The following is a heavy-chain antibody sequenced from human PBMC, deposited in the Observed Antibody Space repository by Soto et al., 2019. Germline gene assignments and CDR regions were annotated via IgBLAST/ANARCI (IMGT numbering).Heavy chain of an antibody. CDR3: AGGGAGSWYGGDSVLNFDY. V-gene: IGHV4-30-4*01. CDR1: GGSISSGDYY. CDR2: IYYSGST. Sequence: QVQLQESGPGLVKPSQTLSLTCTVSGGSISSGDYYWSWIRQPPGKGLEWIGYIYYSGSTYYNPSLKDRFTISVDTSKNQFSLKLSSVTAADTAVYDCAGGGAGSWYGGDSVLNFDYWGQGTLVTVSS. J-gene: IGHJ4*02. D-gene: IGHD6-13*01.